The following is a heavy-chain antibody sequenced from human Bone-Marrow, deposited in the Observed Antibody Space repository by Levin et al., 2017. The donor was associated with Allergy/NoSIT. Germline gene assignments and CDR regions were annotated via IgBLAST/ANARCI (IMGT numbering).Heavy chain of an antibody. V-gene: IGHV4-34*01. CDR1: GGSFSGYY. Sequence: SETLSLTCAVYGGSFSGYYWSWIRQPPGKGLEWIGEINHSGSTNYNPSLKSRVTISVDTSKNQFSLKLSSVTAADTAVYYCARRRVPAANHYYYYMDVWGKGTTVTVSS. CDR2: INHSGST. D-gene: IGHD2-2*01. J-gene: IGHJ6*03. CDR3: ARRRVPAANHYYYYMDV.